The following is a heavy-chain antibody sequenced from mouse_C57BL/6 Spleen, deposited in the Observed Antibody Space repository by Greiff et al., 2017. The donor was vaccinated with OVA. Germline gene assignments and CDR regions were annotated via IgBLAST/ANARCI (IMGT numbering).Heavy chain of an antibody. J-gene: IGHJ4*01. D-gene: IGHD1-1*01. V-gene: IGHV2-9-1*01. Sequence: VKLMESGPGLVAPSQSLSITCTVSGFSFTSYAISWVRQPPGQGLEWLGVIWPGGGTTYNSAHKSRLSVSKDNSKSQVFLKMNSLQTDDTARYYCARTRVFTAVVAPYAMDYWGQGTSVTVSS. CDR1: GFSFTSYA. CDR2: IWPGGGT. CDR3: ARTRVFTAVVAPYAMDY.